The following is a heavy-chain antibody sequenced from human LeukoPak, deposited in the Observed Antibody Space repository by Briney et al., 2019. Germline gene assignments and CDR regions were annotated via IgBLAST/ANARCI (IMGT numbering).Heavy chain of an antibody. J-gene: IGHJ5*02. CDR2: IYYNATT. Sequence: SETLSLTCTVSGGSISSSSYYWGWIRQPPGKGLEWIGSIYYNATTYYNPSLKSRVSISVDTSKNQFSLKLSSGSAADTAVYYCARSSGYLFDPWGQGILVTVSS. D-gene: IGHD3-22*01. V-gene: IGHV4-39*01. CDR3: ARSSGYLFDP. CDR1: GGSISSSSYY.